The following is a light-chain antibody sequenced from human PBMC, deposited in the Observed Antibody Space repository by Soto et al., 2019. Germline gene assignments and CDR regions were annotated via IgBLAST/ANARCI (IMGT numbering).Light chain of an antibody. CDR2: DVS. V-gene: IGLV2-14*03. CDR1: SSDVGGYNY. J-gene: IGLJ1*01. CDR3: CSYTTSNTRQIV. Sequence: QSALTQPASVSGSPRQSITTSCTGTSSDVGGYNYVSWYQHHPGKAPKLMIYDVSNRPSGVSNRFSGSKSGNTASLTISGLQPEDEADYYCCSYTTSNTRQIVFGTGTKVTVL.